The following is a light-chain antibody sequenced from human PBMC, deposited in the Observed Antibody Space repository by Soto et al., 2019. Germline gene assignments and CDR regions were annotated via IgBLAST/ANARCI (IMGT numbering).Light chain of an antibody. J-gene: IGLJ2*01. CDR1: SSDVGGYHY. CDR2: DVN. Sequence: QSVLTQPRSVSGSPEQSVTLSCTGTSSDVGGYHYVSWYQHHPGKAPKIIIFDVNQRPSGVPDRFSGSKSGNTASLTISGLQTEDEADYYCCSYAGSYTLVFGGGTKLTVL. V-gene: IGLV2-11*01. CDR3: CSYAGSYTLV.